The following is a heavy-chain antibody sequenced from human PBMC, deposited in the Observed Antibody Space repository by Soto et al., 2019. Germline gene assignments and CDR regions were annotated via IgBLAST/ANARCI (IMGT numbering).Heavy chain of an antibody. CDR3: ARDGLWSYDSRGYYGSFDY. J-gene: IGHJ4*02. D-gene: IGHD3-22*01. CDR1: GGTFSSYA. V-gene: IGHV1-69*01. CDR2: IIPIFGTA. Sequence: QVQLVQSGAEVKKPGSSVKVSCKASGGTFSSYAISWVRQAPGQGLEWMGGIIPIFGTANYAQKFQGRVTITADESTRTAYMELSSLRSEDTDVYYCARDGLWSYDSRGYYGSFDYWGQGTLVTVSS.